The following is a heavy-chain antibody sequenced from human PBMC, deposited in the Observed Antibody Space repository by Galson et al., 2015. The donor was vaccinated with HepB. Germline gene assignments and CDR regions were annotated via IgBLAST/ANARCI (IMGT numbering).Heavy chain of an antibody. CDR3: ARGKMETHASAFDI. D-gene: IGHD2-8*01. V-gene: IGHV3-21*01. CDR1: GFTFSSYS. J-gene: IGHJ3*02. Sequence: SLTLSCAASGFTFSSYSMNWVRQAPGKGLEWVSSISSSSSYIYYADSVKGRFTISRDNAKNSLYLQMNSLRAEDTAVYYCARGKMETHASAFDIWGQGTMVTVSS. CDR2: ISSSSSYI.